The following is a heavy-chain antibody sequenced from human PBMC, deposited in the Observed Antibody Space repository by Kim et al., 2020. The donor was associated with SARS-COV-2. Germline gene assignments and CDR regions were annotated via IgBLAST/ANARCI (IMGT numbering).Heavy chain of an antibody. CDR1: GFTFSDYG. J-gene: IGHJ4*02. D-gene: IGHD6-19*01. V-gene: IGHV3-23*01. CDR2: ISSSGGNT. Sequence: GGSLRLSCAVSGFTFSDYGMIWVRQAPGKGLEWVSSISSSGGNTYYADSVKGRFTISRDNSKNTLYLQMNSLRTEDTAVYYCASPGPYTRGWCHNWGQGALVTVSS. CDR3: ASPGPYTRGWCHN.